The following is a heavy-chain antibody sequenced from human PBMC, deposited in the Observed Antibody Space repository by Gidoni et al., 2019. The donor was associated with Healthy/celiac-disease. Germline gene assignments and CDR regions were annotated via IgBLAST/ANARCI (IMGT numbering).Heavy chain of an antibody. D-gene: IGHD3-22*01. Sequence: EVQLVESGGGLVQPGGSLRRSCSASGCTVRTYAMHWVRQAPGKGLGYVSAISSNGGSTYYADSVKGRFTISRDNSKNTLYLQMSSLRAEDTAVYYCVKGGYYDSSGYYPIDYWGQGTLVTVSS. J-gene: IGHJ4*02. CDR1: GCTVRTYA. V-gene: IGHV3-64D*06. CDR3: VKGGYYDSSGYYPIDY. CDR2: ISSNGGST.